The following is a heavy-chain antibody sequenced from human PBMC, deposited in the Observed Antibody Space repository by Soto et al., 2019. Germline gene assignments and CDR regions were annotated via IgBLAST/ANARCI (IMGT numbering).Heavy chain of an antibody. D-gene: IGHD2-15*01. Sequence: QVQLQVSGRGLVKPTQILSLTCTVSGGSISSGGYYWSWIRQHPGKGLEWIGYIYYSGSTYYNPSLKSRVTVSVDTSKNQFSLKLCSVTAADTAVYYCARVVHPWNDAFDIWGQGTMVTVSS. V-gene: IGHV4-31*03. CDR3: ARVVHPWNDAFDI. J-gene: IGHJ3*02. CDR2: IYYSGST. CDR1: GGSISSGGYY.